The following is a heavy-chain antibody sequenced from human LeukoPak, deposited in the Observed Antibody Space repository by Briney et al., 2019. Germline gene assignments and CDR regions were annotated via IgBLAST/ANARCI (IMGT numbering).Heavy chain of an antibody. D-gene: IGHD5-18*01. V-gene: IGHV3-15*01. J-gene: IGHJ4*02. CDR2: IKSKTDGGTT. Sequence: GGSLRLSCAPSGFTFSNAWMSWVRQAPGKGLEWXGXIKSKTDGGTTDYAAPVKGRFTISRDDSKNTLYLQMNSLKTEDTAVYYCTTHVKIRTAPDYWGQGTLVTVSS. CDR1: GFTFSNAW. CDR3: TTHVKIRTAPDY.